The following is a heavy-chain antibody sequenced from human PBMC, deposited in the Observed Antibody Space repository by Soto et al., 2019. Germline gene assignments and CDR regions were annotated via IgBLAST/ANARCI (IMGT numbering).Heavy chain of an antibody. Sequence: PXEXLKISCKSSGYXFTSYWLGWVRHMPGKGLEFIGIIYPGDSDTRYSPSFQGQVTISSDKSISTAYLQWSRLKASDTAMYYCARRNRGDSSGWPNYYYYGMDVWGQGTTVTVSS. V-gene: IGHV5-51*01. CDR3: ARRNRGDSSGWPNYYYYGMDV. CDR1: GYXFTSYW. D-gene: IGHD6-19*01. J-gene: IGHJ6*02. CDR2: IYPGDSDT.